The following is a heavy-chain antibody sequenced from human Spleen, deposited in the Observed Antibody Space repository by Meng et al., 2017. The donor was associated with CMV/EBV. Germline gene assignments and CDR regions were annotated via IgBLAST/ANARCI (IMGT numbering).Heavy chain of an antibody. D-gene: IGHD2-2*01. CDR2: ISYDGSNI. CDR3: ARDKLCSSTSCHYREAYNWFDP. Sequence: GGSLRLSCAASGLTFSSYAMYWVRQAPGKGPEWVAVISYDGSNINYADSVKGRFTISRDNSKNTLYLQMNSLRAEDTAVYYWARDKLCSSTSCHYREAYNWFDPWGQGTLVTVSS. V-gene: IGHV3-30-3*01. J-gene: IGHJ5*02. CDR1: GLTFSSYA.